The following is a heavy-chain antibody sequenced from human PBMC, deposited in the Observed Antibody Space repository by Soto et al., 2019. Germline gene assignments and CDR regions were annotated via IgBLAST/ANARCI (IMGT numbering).Heavy chain of an antibody. D-gene: IGHD2-2*01. CDR1: GGSISSGGYS. CDR3: ARVPDR. CDR2: IYHSGST. Sequence: SETQSLTSAVSGGSISSGGYSWSWIRQPPGKGLEWIGYIYHSGSTYYNPSLKSRVTISVDRSKNQFSLKLSSVTAADTAVYYCARVPDRWGQGTLVTVSS. V-gene: IGHV4-30-2*01. J-gene: IGHJ5*02.